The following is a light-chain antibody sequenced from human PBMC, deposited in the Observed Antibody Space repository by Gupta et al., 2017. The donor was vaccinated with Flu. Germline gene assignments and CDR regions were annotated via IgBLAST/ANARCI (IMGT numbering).Light chain of an antibody. Sequence: RVTISFSGGSSNIGGNYVYWYQQCHGRAPNLIIHKNDQRPSAVPDRFSGSKSGTSASLPISGLRSEDEAHYYCAAWDDNGSGPVFGGGTRLTVL. CDR3: AAWDDNGSGPV. J-gene: IGLJ3*02. CDR1: SSNIGGNY. V-gene: IGLV1-47*01. CDR2: KND.